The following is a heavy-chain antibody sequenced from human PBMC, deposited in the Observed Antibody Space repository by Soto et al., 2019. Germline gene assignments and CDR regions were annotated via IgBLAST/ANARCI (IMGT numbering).Heavy chain of an antibody. CDR3: ARGGWRQIDY. J-gene: IGHJ4*02. CDR2: IYYSGST. Sequence: QVQLQESGPGLVKPSETLSLTCSVSGGSIGSYYWSWIRQPPGKGLEWIGYIYYSGSTNYTPSLQSRVTISVDTSKNQFSLKLSSVTAAATAVYYCARGGWRQIDYWGQGTLVTVSS. D-gene: IGHD3-3*01. V-gene: IGHV4-59*08. CDR1: GGSIGSYY.